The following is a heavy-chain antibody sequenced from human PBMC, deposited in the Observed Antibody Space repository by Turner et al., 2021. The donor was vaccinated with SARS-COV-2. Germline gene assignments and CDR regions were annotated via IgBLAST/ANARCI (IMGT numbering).Heavy chain of an antibody. CDR2: ISSSSSYI. J-gene: IGHJ3*02. D-gene: IGHD3-22*01. Sequence: EVQLVESGGGLVKPGGSLRLSCAASGFTFSSNSMNWVRQAPGKGLELVSSISSSSSYIYYANSVKGRLTISRDNAKNSLYLQMNSLRAEDTAVYFCARARWHYYDSSGYYPDAFDIWGQGTMVTVSS. CDR1: GFTFSSNS. V-gene: IGHV3-21*01. CDR3: ARARWHYYDSSGYYPDAFDI.